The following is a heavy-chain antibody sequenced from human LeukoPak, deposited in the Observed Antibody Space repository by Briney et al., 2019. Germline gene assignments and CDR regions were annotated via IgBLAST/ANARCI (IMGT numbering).Heavy chain of an antibody. V-gene: IGHV4-59*01. CDR2: VYDSGST. J-gene: IGHJ6*03. D-gene: IGHD4-17*01. CDR3: ARGSGDFLTYYYMDV. Sequence: PSETLSLSCTVSGGSIYTYYWSWIRQPPGKGLEWIGYVYDSGSTNYNPSLKSRVTISVDTSKNQFSLKLSSVTAADTAVYYCARGSGDFLTYYYMDVWGKGTTVTVSS. CDR1: GGSIYTYY.